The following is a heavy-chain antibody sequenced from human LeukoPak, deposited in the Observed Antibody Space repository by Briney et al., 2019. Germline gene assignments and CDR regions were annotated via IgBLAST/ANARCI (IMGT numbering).Heavy chain of an antibody. Sequence: PGGSLRLSCAASGFSVSSDYINWLRQAPGQGLEWVSVIYSSGSTYYADSVEGRFTISRHTSENTLYLHMNNLRPEDTAVYYCVRATSSLAFDIWGQGTEVTVSS. CDR1: GFSVSSDY. D-gene: IGHD6-6*01. V-gene: IGHV3-53*04. CDR2: IYSSGST. CDR3: VRATSSLAFDI. J-gene: IGHJ3*02.